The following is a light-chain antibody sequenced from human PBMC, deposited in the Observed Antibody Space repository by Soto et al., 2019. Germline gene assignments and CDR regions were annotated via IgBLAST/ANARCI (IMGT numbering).Light chain of an antibody. V-gene: IGLV1-44*01. Sequence: QLVLAQPPSVSGTPGQSVTISCSGSTSNIGPHTVHWYQQLPGAPPKLLIYDNHQRPSGVPDRFSGSKSGTSASLVISDLQSEDEAAYYCVTWADTLNSEVVFGGGTKLTVL. J-gene: IGLJ2*01. CDR1: TSNIGPHT. CDR2: DNH. CDR3: VTWADTLNSEVV.